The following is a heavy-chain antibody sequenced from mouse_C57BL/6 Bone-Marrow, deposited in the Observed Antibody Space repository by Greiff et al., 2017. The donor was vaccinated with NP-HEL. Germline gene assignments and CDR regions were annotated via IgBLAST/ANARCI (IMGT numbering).Heavy chain of an antibody. CDR3: TKFCITTVVASPVFDY. CDR2: IDPEDGDT. D-gene: IGHD1-1*01. Sequence: VQLQQSGAELVRPGASVKLSCTASGFNIKDYYMHWVKQRPEKGLEWIGRIDPEDGDTESAPKFKGKATMTADTSSNTAYLQLSSLTSEDTAVYYCTKFCITTVVASPVFDYWGQGTTLTVSS. V-gene: IGHV14-1*01. CDR1: GFNIKDYY. J-gene: IGHJ2*01.